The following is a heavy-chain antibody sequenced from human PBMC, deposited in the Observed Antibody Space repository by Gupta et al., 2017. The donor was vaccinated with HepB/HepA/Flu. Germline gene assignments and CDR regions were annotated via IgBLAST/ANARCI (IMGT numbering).Heavy chain of an antibody. Sequence: QVQLVESGGGVVQPGGSLRLSCAASGFTFSDFGMHWFRQAPGKGLEWVAVRSHDGSNQYYADPVKGRFTISRDNSNSTLYLQMNSLRPEDTAVYFCAKPDYNSGYYFHDGGLGTLVTVSS. D-gene: IGHD3-22*01. CDR1: GFTFSDFG. V-gene: IGHV3-30*18. CDR3: AKPDYNSGYYFHD. J-gene: IGHJ1*01. CDR2: RSHDGSNQ.